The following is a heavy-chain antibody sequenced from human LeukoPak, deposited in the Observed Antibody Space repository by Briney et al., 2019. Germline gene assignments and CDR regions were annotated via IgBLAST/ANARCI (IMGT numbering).Heavy chain of an antibody. Sequence: GGSLRLSCAASGFTFSSYSTNWVRQAPGKGLEWVSSISSSSSYIYYADSVKGRFTISRDNAKNSLYLQMNSLRAEDTAVYYCARDRGSGVSRVLDYWGQGTLVTVSS. CDR2: ISSSSSYI. CDR3: ARDRGSGVSRVLDY. J-gene: IGHJ4*02. V-gene: IGHV3-21*01. D-gene: IGHD3-10*01. CDR1: GFTFSSYS.